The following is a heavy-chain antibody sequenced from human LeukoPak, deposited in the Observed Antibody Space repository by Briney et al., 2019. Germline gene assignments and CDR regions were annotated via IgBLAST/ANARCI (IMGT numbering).Heavy chain of an antibody. D-gene: IGHD6-6*01. Sequence: PGGSLRLSCAASGFTFDDYAMHWVRQAPGKGLEWVSLISWDGGTTYYADSVKGRFTISRDNSRNSLYLQMNSLRVEDTALYYCAKDTGYSDSSGLIDYWGQGTLVTVSS. V-gene: IGHV3-43D*03. CDR1: GFTFDDYA. CDR3: AKDTGYSDSSGLIDY. CDR2: ISWDGGTT. J-gene: IGHJ4*02.